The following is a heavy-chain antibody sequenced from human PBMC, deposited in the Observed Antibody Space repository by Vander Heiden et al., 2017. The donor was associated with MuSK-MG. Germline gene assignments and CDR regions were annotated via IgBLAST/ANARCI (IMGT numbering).Heavy chain of an antibody. CDR3: ARLRGYCSGGSCYSNKYFQH. J-gene: IGHJ1*01. CDR1: GGSISSSSYY. Sequence: QLQLQESGPGLVKPSETLSLTCTVSGGSISSSSYYWRSIRQPPGKGLEWIGSIYYSGSTYYNPSLKSRVTISVDTSKNQFSLKLSSVTAADTAVYYCARLRGYCSGGSCYSNKYFQHWGQGTLVTVSS. D-gene: IGHD2-15*01. CDR2: IYYSGST. V-gene: IGHV4-39*01.